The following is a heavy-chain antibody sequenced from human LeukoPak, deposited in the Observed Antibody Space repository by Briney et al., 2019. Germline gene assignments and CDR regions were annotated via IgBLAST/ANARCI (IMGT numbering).Heavy chain of an antibody. D-gene: IGHD1-1*01. CDR1: GFRFGGFS. CDR3: ARDFNVGYDFDY. CDR2: ISTTRSAT. V-gene: IGHV3-48*01. Sequence: GGSLRLSCAASGFRFGGFSMSWVRQAPGKGMEWLSYISTTRSATYYAASVKGCFTISRDNAKNSLYLQMNSLRAEDTAVYYCARDFNVGYDFDYWGQGTLVTVSS. J-gene: IGHJ4*02.